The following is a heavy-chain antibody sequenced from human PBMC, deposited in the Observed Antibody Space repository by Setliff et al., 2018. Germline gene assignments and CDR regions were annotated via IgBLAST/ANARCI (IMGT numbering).Heavy chain of an antibody. CDR3: AREVGAGAFDI. CDR2: IYYSGST. J-gene: IGHJ3*02. D-gene: IGHD1-26*01. CDR1: GDSISSADYF. V-gene: IGHV4-30-4*08. Sequence: SETPSLTCTVSGDSISSADYFWSWIRQPPGKGLEWIGYIYYSGSTNYNPSLKSRLTISVDTSKNQFSLKLSSVTDADTAVYYCAREVGAGAFDIWGQGTMVTVSS.